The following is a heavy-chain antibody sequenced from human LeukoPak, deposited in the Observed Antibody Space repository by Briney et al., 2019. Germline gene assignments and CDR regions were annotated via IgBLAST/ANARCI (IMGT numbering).Heavy chain of an antibody. CDR2: ISGSGGST. D-gene: IGHD3-3*01. V-gene: IGHV3-23*01. J-gene: IGHJ4*02. CDR1: GFTFNNFA. Sequence: GGSLRLSCVASGFTFNNFAMSWVRQAPGKGLEWVSAISGSGGSTYYADSVKGRFTISRDNSKNTLYLQMNSLRAEDTAVYYCAKESHTYYDFWSGNFDYWGQGTLVTVSS. CDR3: AKESHTYYDFWSGNFDY.